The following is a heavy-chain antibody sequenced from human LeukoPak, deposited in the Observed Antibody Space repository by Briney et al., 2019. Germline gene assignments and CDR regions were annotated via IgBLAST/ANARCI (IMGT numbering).Heavy chain of an antibody. V-gene: IGHV5-51*01. D-gene: IGHD1-26*01. CDR1: GSRFTTYW. J-gene: IGHJ2*01. CDR3: ARGIGDLLYWNFDL. Sequence: PGASLQISCKGSGSRFTTYWIGWVRQLPGKGLECMGIIYLDDSDTRYTPSFQGQVTISADKSISTAYLQWRSLRASDTAMYYCARGIGDLLYWNFDLWGRGTLVTVSS. CDR2: IYLDDSDT.